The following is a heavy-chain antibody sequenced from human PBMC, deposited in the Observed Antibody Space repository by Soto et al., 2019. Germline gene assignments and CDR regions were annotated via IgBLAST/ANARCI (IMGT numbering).Heavy chain of an antibody. CDR3: ARVYRITMVRGELSEY. Sequence: QVQLVQSGAEVKKPGASVKVSCKASGYTFTSYGISWVRQAPGQGLEWMGWISAYNGNTNYAQKLQGRVAMTTDTSTSTAYMELRSLRSDDTAVYYCARVYRITMVRGELSEYWGQGTLVTVSS. CDR2: ISAYNGNT. CDR1: GYTFTSYG. V-gene: IGHV1-18*01. D-gene: IGHD3-10*01. J-gene: IGHJ4*02.